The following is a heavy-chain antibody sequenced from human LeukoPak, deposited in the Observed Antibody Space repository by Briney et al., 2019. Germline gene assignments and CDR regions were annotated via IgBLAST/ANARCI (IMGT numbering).Heavy chain of an antibody. CDR3: ARDSRYASGRAFDN. V-gene: IGHV4-59*01. J-gene: IGHJ4*02. CDR2: IYYSGIT. Sequence: SETLSLTCTVSGGSISSYYWSWLRQPPGKGLEWVGYIYYSGITNYNPSLKSRVTISVASSKTQFSLNLRSAAAADTAVYFCARDSRYASGRAFDNWGQGTLVTVSS. CDR1: GGSISSYY. D-gene: IGHD6-19*01.